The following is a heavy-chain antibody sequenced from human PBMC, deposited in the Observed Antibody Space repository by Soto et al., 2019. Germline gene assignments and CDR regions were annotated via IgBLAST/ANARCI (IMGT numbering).Heavy chain of an antibody. Sequence: QVQLGEYGGGVVQPGRSLRVSCAASGLTLSRFAMHWVRQAPGKGLEWVAVIGYDGSNKDYADSVKGRFTISRDNSKNTLYLQTNSLRPEDTAVYYCARDPVNYYGSWTYGMDVWGQGTTVTVSS. CDR2: IGYDGSNK. CDR3: ARDPVNYYGSWTYGMDV. V-gene: IGHV3-30-3*01. D-gene: IGHD3-10*01. CDR1: GLTLSRFA. J-gene: IGHJ6*02.